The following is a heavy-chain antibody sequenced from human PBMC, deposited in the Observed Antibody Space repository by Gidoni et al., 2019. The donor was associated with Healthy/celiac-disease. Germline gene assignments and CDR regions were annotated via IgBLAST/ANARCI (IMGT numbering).Heavy chain of an antibody. J-gene: IGHJ4*02. V-gene: IGHV4-34*01. CDR3: ARDLYYYGSGSYGY. D-gene: IGHD3-10*01. Sequence: QVQLQQWGAGLLKPSETLSLTCAVYGGSFSGYYWSWIRQPPGKGLEWIGEINHSGSTNYNPSLKSRVTISVDTSKNQFSLKLSSVTAADTAVYYCARDLYYYGSGSYGYWGQGTLVTVSS. CDR1: GGSFSGYY. CDR2: INHSGST.